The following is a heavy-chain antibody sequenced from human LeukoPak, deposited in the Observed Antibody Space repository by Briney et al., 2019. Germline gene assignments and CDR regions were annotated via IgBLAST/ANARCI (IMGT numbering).Heavy chain of an antibody. CDR3: ARQRVVDVLRFLEWLPLDYFDY. V-gene: IGHV4-61*02. CDR2: IYTSGST. Sequence: SETLSLTCTVSGGSISSGSYYWSWIRQPAGKGLEWIGRIYTSGSTNYNPSLKSRVTISVDTSKNQFSLKLSSVTAADTAVYYCARQRVVDVLRFLEWLPLDYFDYWGQGTLVTVSS. J-gene: IGHJ4*02. D-gene: IGHD3-3*01. CDR1: GGSISSGSYY.